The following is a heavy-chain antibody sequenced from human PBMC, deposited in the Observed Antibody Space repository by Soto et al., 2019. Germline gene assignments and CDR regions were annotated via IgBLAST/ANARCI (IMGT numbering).Heavy chain of an antibody. CDR3: AKGYASGSPYYFDY. D-gene: IGHD6-25*01. CDR2: ITGGGGST. V-gene: IGHV3-23*01. Sequence: EVQVLESGGGLVQPGGSLRLSCAASGFTFSSYAMSWVRQAPGKGLEWVSAITGGGGSTWSADSVKGRFTISRDNSRTTLYLQMSSLRAEDTAVSYGAKGYASGSPYYFDYWGQGTLVTVSS. CDR1: GFTFSSYA. J-gene: IGHJ4*02.